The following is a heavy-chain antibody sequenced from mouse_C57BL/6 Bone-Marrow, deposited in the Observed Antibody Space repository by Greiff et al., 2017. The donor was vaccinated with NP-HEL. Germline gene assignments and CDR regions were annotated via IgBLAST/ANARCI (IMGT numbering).Heavy chain of an antibody. CDR2: IDPSDSYT. CDR3: ARTTTVVGFDY. Sequence: QVQLQQPGAELVMPGASVKLSCKASGYTFTSYWMHWVKQRPGQGLEWIGEIDPSDSYTNYNQKFKGKSTLTVDKSSSTAYMQLSSLTYEDSAVYYCARTTTVVGFDYWGQGTTLTVSS. V-gene: IGHV1-69*01. J-gene: IGHJ2*01. D-gene: IGHD1-1*01. CDR1: GYTFTSYW.